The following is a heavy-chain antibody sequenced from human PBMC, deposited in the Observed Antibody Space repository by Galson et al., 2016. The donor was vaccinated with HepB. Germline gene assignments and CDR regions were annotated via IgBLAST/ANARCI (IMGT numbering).Heavy chain of an antibody. Sequence: SETLSLTCTVSGASISSHYWGWIRQPPGEGLEWIAYIYDSGSTNYKPSLKSRVTISIDTSKNQFSLKLSSVTAADTAFYYCARDLGYDNNKWFDPWGQGTLVTVSS. D-gene: IGHD3-22*01. J-gene: IGHJ5*02. CDR1: GASISSHY. CDR3: ARDLGYDNNKWFDP. CDR2: IYDSGST. V-gene: IGHV4-59*11.